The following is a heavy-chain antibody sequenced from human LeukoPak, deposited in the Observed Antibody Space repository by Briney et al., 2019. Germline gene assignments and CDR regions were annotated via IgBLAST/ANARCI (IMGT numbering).Heavy chain of an antibody. V-gene: IGHV4-4*09. Sequence: PSETLSLTCTVSGGSISSYYWSWIRQPPGKGLEWIGYIYTSGSTNYNPSLKSRVTISVDTSKHQFSLKLSSVTAADTAVYYCARLVRNHFDYWGQGTLVTVSS. J-gene: IGHJ4*02. CDR2: IYTSGST. D-gene: IGHD1-14*01. CDR1: GGSISSYY. CDR3: ARLVRNHFDY.